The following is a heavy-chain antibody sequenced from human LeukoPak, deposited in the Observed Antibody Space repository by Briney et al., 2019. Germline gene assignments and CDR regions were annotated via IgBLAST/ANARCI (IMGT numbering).Heavy chain of an antibody. CDR3: ARDSAAAGNLQH. V-gene: IGHV4-4*07. CDR1: GGSISGYY. J-gene: IGHJ1*01. Sequence: SETLSLTRTVSGGSISGYYWSWIRQPAGKGLEWIGRIYTSGSTNYNPSLKSRVTMSVDTSKNQFSLKLSSVTAADTAVYYCARDSAAAGNLQHWGQGTLVTVSS. CDR2: IYTSGST. D-gene: IGHD6-13*01.